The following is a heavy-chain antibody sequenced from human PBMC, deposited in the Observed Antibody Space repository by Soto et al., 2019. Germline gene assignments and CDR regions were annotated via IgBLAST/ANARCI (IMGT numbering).Heavy chain of an antibody. CDR2: IWYDGSNK. D-gene: IGHD5-18*01. J-gene: IGHJ6*02. V-gene: IGHV3-33*01. CDR1: GFTFSSYG. Sequence: GGSLRLSCAASGFTFSSYGMHWVRQAPGKGLEWVAVIWYDGSNKYYADSVKGRFTISRDNSKNTLYLQMKSLRAEDTAVYYCARGTRGYSYEPPYYYYGMDVWGQGTTVTVSS. CDR3: ARGTRGYSYEPPYYYYGMDV.